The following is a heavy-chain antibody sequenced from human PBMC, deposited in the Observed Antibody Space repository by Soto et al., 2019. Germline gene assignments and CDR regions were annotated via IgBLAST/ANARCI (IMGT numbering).Heavy chain of an antibody. CDR3: ARDLWGIAAAGHDAFDI. CDR1: GGSISSYY. D-gene: IGHD6-13*01. J-gene: IGHJ3*02. V-gene: IGHV4-59*01. CDR2: IYYSGST. Sequence: QVQLQESGPGLVKPSETLSLTCTVSGGSISSYYWSWIRQPPGKGLEWLGYIYYSGSTNYNPSLKSRVTISVDTSKNQFSLKLSSVTAADTAVYYCARDLWGIAAAGHDAFDIWGQGTMVTVSS.